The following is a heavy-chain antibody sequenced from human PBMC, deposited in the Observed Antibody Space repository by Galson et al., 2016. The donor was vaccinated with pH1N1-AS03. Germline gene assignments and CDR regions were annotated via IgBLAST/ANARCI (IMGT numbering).Heavy chain of an antibody. D-gene: IGHD1-26*01. CDR1: GFTFSSHS. Sequence: SLRLSCAASGFTFSSHSMHWARQAPDEGLEWVAGISYHGNNKFYAHSVKGRFTISRDGLQNTLDLQMISLSAEDSAVYFCARETIRAGEFDLWGRGTVVTVSS. CDR2: ISYHGNNK. V-gene: IGHV3-30-3*01. CDR3: ARETIRAGEFDL. J-gene: IGHJ3*01.